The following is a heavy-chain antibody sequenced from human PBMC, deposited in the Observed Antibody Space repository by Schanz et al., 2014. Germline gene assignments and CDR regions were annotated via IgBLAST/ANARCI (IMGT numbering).Heavy chain of an antibody. D-gene: IGHD2-15*01. Sequence: QVQMVESGGGVVQPGRSLRLSCAASGFTFRDYYMSWIRQAPGKGLEWVSDISSGSSYANYADSVKGRFTISRDSPKNTLYLQMNSLRAEDTARYYCARDRGYCSGGSCLTFDYWGQGTLVTVSS. CDR1: GFTFRDYY. CDR2: ISSGSSYA. V-gene: IGHV3-11*06. CDR3: ARDRGYCSGGSCLTFDY. J-gene: IGHJ4*02.